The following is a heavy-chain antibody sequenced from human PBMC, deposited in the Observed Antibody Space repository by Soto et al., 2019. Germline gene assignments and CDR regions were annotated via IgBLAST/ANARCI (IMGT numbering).Heavy chain of an antibody. J-gene: IGHJ4*02. D-gene: IGHD1-26*01. CDR2: IIPIFGTA. V-gene: IGHV1-69*06. Sequence: QVQLVQSGAEVKKPGSSVKVSCKASGGTFSSYAISWVRQAPGQGLEWMGGIIPIFGTANYAQKFQGRVTITADKSTSTAYMELSSLRSEDMAVYYCARGYSGSYYSVWNGFDYWGQGTLVTVSS. CDR1: GGTFSSYA. CDR3: ARGYSGSYYSVWNGFDY.